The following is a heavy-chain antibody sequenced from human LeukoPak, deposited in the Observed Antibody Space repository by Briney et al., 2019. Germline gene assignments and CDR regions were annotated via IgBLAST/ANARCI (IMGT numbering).Heavy chain of an antibody. CDR1: GYSFTAYY. V-gene: IGHV1-2*02. Sequence: GASVKVSCKASGYSFTAYYMHWVRQAPGQGLEWMGWINPNSGGTNYAQKFQGRVTMTRDTSITTAYMELSRLRSDDTAVYYCARDSGIYRDGFDIWGQGTVVTVSS. CDR2: INPNSGGT. D-gene: IGHD1-26*01. J-gene: IGHJ3*02. CDR3: ARDSGIYRDGFDI.